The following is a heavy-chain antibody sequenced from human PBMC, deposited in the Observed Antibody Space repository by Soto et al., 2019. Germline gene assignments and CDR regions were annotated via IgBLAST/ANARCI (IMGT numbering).Heavy chain of an antibody. V-gene: IGHV3-30*18. CDR1: GFPFSRYG. CDR2: ISFHGGDQ. J-gene: IGHJ4*02. Sequence: GGSLRLSCAASGFPFSRYGMHLVRQAPGKGLEWVAYISFHGGDQFYTDSVKGRFTISRDNSENTPSLEMNGLKIEDTAVSYCVKADYSIRWNGFFDSWGKET. CDR3: VKADYSIRWNGFFDS. D-gene: IGHD6-19*01.